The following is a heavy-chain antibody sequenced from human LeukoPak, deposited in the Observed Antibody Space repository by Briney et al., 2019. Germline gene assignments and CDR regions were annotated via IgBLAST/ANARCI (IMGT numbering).Heavy chain of an antibody. Sequence: SETLSLTCTVSGYSISSGYYWSWIRQPPGKGLEWIGSIYHSGSTYYNPSLKSRVTISVDTSKNQFSLKLSSVTAADTAVYYCAREDSGSSTWRLDYWGQGTLVTVSS. D-gene: IGHD1-26*01. CDR2: IYHSGST. CDR1: GYSISSGYY. V-gene: IGHV4-38-2*02. CDR3: AREDSGSSTWRLDY. J-gene: IGHJ4*02.